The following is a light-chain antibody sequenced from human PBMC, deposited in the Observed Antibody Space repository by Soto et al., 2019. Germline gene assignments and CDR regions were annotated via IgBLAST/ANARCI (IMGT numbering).Light chain of an antibody. CDR1: QSISSW. CDR2: DAS. V-gene: IGKV1-5*01. CDR3: QQVNVYPST. Sequence: IQMTQSPSTLSASVVDRVNITGLASQSISSWLAWYQQKPGKAPNLLIYDASTLHSGVPSRFSGGGSGTDFTLTISSLQPEDFATYYCQQVNVYPSTCGGGTKGDIK. J-gene: IGKJ4*01.